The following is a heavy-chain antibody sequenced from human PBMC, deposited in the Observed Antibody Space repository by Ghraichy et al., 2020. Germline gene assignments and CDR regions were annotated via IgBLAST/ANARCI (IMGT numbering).Heavy chain of an antibody. CDR1: GYTFTSYY. CDR2: INPSGGST. J-gene: IGHJ6*02. Sequence: ASVKVSCKASGYTFTSYYMHWVRQAPGQGLEWMGIINPSGGSTSYAQKFQGRVTMTRDTSTSTVYMELSSLRSEDTAVYYCARDLGRRVLRYFEYYYYYGMDVWGQGTTVTVSS. V-gene: IGHV1-46*01. CDR3: ARDLGRRVLRYFEYYYYYGMDV. D-gene: IGHD3-9*01.